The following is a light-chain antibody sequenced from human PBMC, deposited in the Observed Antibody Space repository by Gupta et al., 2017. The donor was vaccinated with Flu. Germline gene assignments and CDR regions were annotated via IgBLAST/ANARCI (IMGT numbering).Light chain of an antibody. CDR1: QTIYNY. CDR3: QQSYDYPRT. V-gene: IGKV1-39*01. J-gene: IGKJ1*01. CDR2: GAS. Sequence: DFQMTQSPSSLSASVGDRVTITCRASQTIYNYLNWYQQKPGKAPKLLIYGASTLQGGVPSSFSGSGSGTEFTLTISSLQSEDFATYYCQQSYDYPRTFGQGTKVEIK.